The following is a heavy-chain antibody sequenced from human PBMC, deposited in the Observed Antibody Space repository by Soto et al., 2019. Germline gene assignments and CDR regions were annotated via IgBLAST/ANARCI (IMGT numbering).Heavy chain of an antibody. D-gene: IGHD2-21*01. CDR3: SRGVDSWRDYGLRV. CDR1: GASFSDYF. J-gene: IGHJ6*04. Sequence: QVQLQQWGAGLLKPSETRSLTCAVPGASFSDYFWSCIRQPPGKGLEWIGESDQTGRTNYNPCLKSRVIMAVDTSKNHFYLNLSSVTAADTGMYYCSRGVDSWRDYGLRVWGEGTTVTVSP. CDR2: SDQTGRT. V-gene: IGHV4-34*01.